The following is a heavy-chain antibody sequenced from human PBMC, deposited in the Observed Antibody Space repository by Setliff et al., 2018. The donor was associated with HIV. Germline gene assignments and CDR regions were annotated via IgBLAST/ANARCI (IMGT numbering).Heavy chain of an antibody. D-gene: IGHD1-26*01. J-gene: IGHJ3*01. CDR2: MYASGST. CDR1: GGSISVHY. Sequence: PSETLSLTCTVSGGSISVHYWSWLRQPPGKGLEWIGYMYASGSTDYNPSLKSRVTISVDRFRNQFSLQLHSVTAADTAVYYCARGPSGTYYREFDFWGQGTMVTVSS. V-gene: IGHV4-59*11. CDR3: ARGPSGTYYREFDF.